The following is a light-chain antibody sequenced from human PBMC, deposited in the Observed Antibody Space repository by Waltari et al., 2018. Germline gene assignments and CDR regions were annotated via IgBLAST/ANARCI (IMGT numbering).Light chain of an antibody. V-gene: IGKV1-6*01. CDR3: LQDYNYPRT. J-gene: IGKJ1*01. CDR2: AAS. CDR1: QGIRND. Sequence: AIQMTQSPSPLSASVVDRVTITCQASQGIRNDLGWYQQKPGKAPKLLIYAASSLQSGVPSRFSGSGSGTDFTLTISSLQPEDFATYYCLQDYNYPRTFGQGNKVEIK.